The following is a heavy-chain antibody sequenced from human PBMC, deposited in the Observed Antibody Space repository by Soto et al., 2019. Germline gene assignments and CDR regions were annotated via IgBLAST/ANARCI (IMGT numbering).Heavy chain of an antibody. D-gene: IGHD5-18*01. Sequence: SETLSLTCPVSGVPVSSGSFYWSWIRQPPGKGLEWIGYIYYSGSTNYNPSLKSRVTISVDTSKNQFSLKLSSVTAADTAVYYCARGLGDVDTAIVWLFDPWGQGTRVTGAS. CDR3: ARGLGDVDTAIVWLFDP. J-gene: IGHJ5*02. CDR2: IYYSGST. CDR1: GVPVSSGSFY. V-gene: IGHV4-61*01.